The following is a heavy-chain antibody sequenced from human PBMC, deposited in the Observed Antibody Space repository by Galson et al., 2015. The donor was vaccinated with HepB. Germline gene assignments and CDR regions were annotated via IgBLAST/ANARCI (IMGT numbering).Heavy chain of an antibody. CDR2: ICISYSII. CDR3: ARATLGWFDP. Sequence: SLRLSCAASTFIFSTYSMNWVRQAPGKGLEWVSYICISYSIIYYADSVKGRFTISRDNVKNSLYLQMNILRAEDTAVYYCARATLGWFDPWGQGTLVTVSS. D-gene: IGHD2/OR15-2a*01. V-gene: IGHV3-48*04. J-gene: IGHJ5*02. CDR1: TFIFSTYS.